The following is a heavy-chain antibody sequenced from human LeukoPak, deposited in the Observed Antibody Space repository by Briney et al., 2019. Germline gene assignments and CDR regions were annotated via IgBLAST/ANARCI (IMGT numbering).Heavy chain of an antibody. D-gene: IGHD2-15*01. J-gene: IGHJ5*02. V-gene: IGHV1-2*02. CDR2: INPNSGGT. Sequence: ASVKVSCKASGYTFTGYYMHWMRQAPGQGLEWMGWINPNSGGTNYAQKFQGRVTMTRDTSISTAYMELSRLRSDDTAVYYCARDRYWCSGGSCYSGWFDPWGQGTLVTVSS. CDR3: ARDRYWCSGGSCYSGWFDP. CDR1: GYTFTGYY.